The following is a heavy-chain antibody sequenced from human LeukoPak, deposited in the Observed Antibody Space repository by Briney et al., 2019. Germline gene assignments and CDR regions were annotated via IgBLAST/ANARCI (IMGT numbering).Heavy chain of an antibody. CDR3: ARDRLLGDGYNDYFDY. V-gene: IGHV1-46*01. CDR1: GYTFTGYY. J-gene: IGHJ4*02. Sequence: ASVKVSCKASGYTFTGYYMHWVRQAPRQGLEWMGVINPSGGTTSYAQKFQGRVTMTRDTSTSTVYMELRSLRSEDTAVYYCARDRLLGDGYNDYFDYWGQGTLVTVSS. CDR2: INPSGGTT. D-gene: IGHD5-24*01.